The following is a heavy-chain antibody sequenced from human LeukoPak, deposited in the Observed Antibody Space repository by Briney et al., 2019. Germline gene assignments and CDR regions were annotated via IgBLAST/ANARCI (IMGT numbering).Heavy chain of an antibody. V-gene: IGHV1-69*04. CDR2: IIPLLGIP. CDR3: ARGSLIFSDSFDI. J-gene: IGHJ3*02. Sequence: SVKVSCKASGNTFSSYAISWVRQAPGQGLEWMGRIIPLLGIPNYAQKFQDSVTITADKSTSTAYMELSSLRSEDTAVYYCARGSLIFSDSFDIWGQGTMVTVSS. D-gene: IGHD2-8*01. CDR1: GNTFSSYA.